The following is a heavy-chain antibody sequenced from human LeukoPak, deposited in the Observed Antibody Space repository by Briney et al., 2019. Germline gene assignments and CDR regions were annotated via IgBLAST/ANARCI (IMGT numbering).Heavy chain of an antibody. D-gene: IGHD6-13*01. CDR3: ARGQIPGIAAS. CDR1: GASLRGYY. CDR2: INHSGST. V-gene: IGHV4-34*01. J-gene: IGHJ4*02. Sequence: PSETLSLTCAVYGASLRGYYWSWLRQPPGKGLEWIGEINHSGSTNYNPSLKSRVTISVDTSKNQFSLKLSSVTAADTAVYYCARGQIPGIAASWGQGTLVTVSS.